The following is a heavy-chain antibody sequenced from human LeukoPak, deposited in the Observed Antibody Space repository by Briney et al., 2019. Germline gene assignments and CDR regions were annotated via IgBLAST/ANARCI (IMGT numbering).Heavy chain of an antibody. D-gene: IGHD3-16*01. CDR2: IYYSGST. CDR1: GGSISSYY. V-gene: IGHV4-59*01. Sequence: PSETLSLTCTVSGGSISSYYWSWIRQPPGKGLEWIGYIYYSGSTNYNPSLKRRVTISVDTSKNQYSLKLSSVTAADTAVYYCARAHMITSYYYYYYMDVWGKGTTVTVSS. J-gene: IGHJ6*03. CDR3: ARAHMITSYYYYYYMDV.